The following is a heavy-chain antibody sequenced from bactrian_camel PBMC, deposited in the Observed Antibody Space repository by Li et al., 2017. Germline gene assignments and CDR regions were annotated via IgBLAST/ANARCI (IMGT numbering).Heavy chain of an antibody. Sequence: HVQLVESGGGSVQAGGSLRLSCSASGTFYTADCMGWFRQAPGKEREGVAMIYGDGIRIEYTDSVKGRFSISRDIASRTLYLQMSNLKPEDTALYYCASKVGMCGPNWSKLRFDSRGPGTQVTVS. CDR2: IYGDGIRI. CDR3: ASKVGMCGPNWSKLRFDS. J-gene: IGHJ4*01. V-gene: IGHV3S54*01. D-gene: IGHD1*01. CDR1: GTFYTADC.